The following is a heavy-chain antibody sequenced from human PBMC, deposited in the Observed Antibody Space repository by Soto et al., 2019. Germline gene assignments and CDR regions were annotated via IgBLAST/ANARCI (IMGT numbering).Heavy chain of an antibody. CDR1: GYTFTSYG. CDR3: ARDHYYDSSGWGLYYFDY. J-gene: IGHJ4*02. Sequence: QVQLVQSGAEVKKPGASVKVSCKASGYTFTSYGISWVRQAPGQGLEWMGWISAYNGNTNYAQKLQGRGTMTTDTSTSTAYMELRSLRSDDTAVYYCARDHYYDSSGWGLYYFDYWGQGTLVTVSS. CDR2: ISAYNGNT. V-gene: IGHV1-18*04. D-gene: IGHD3-22*01.